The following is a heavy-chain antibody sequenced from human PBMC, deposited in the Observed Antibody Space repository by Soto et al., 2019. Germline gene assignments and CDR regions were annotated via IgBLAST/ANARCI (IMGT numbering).Heavy chain of an antibody. J-gene: IGHJ4*02. CDR3: ARYGGQPT. CDR1: GYTFTSYD. CDR2: MNPPSGHA. V-gene: IGHV1-8*01. Sequence: QVHLVQSGAEVKKPGASVKVSCKASGYTFTSYDINWVRQAAGQGPEWMGYMNPPSGHAGYAEKFQDRVTITMDTSISTVYMEVRSLTSEDTTVYYCARYGGQPTWVQGTLVTVSS. D-gene: IGHD2-15*01.